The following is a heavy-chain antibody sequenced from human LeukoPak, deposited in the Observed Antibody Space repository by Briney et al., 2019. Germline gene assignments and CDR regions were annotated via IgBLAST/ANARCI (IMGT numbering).Heavy chain of an antibody. V-gene: IGHV3-7*01. J-gene: IGHJ3*02. Sequence: GGSLRLSCAASGFTFSDYWVDWVRQAPGKGLEWVANIKEDGNEKNYLDSVRGRFTISRDNAKESLYLQMNSLRAEDTAVYYCARDGGRGYNDAFNKWGQGTMVTVSS. CDR3: ARDGGRGYNDAFNK. CDR1: GFTFSDYW. CDR2: IKEDGNEK. D-gene: IGHD3-22*01.